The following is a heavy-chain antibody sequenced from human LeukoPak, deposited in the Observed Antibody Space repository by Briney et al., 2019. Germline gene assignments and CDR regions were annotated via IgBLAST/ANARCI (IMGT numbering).Heavy chain of an antibody. CDR2: LYYSGST. CDR3: AKDDAWGRYKH. V-gene: IGHV4-39*07. J-gene: IGHJ1*01. D-gene: IGHD3-16*01. CDR1: GASISSSSYY. Sequence: KSSETLSLTCTVSGASISSSSYYWGWIRQPPGKGLEWIGSLYYSGSTYYNPSLKSRVTISVDTSKNQLSLKLSSVTAADTAVYYCAKDDAWGRYKHWGQGTLVTVSS.